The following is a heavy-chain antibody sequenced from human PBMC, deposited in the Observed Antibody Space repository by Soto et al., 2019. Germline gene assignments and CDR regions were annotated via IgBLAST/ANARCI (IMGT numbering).Heavy chain of an antibody. CDR2: IYSDGTT. Sequence: LVESGGGLVQAGESLRLSCAVSGFSVSNNYMTWVRQAPGKGLEWISVIYSDGTTYHADSVKGRFIASRDNSQNTLYLQMNNLRGEDSAVYFCARDTHSAVRSDWWGQGTLVTVAS. CDR1: GFSVSNNY. J-gene: IGHJ4*02. V-gene: IGHV3-66*01. CDR3: ARDTHSAVRSDW. D-gene: IGHD3-9*01.